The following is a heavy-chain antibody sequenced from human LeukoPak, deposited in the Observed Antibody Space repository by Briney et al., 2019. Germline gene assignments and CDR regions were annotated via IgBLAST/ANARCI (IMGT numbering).Heavy chain of an antibody. D-gene: IGHD4-17*01. CDR1: GYTFTSYG. J-gene: IGHJ5*02. CDR3: ARLTTVTTSRWFDP. V-gene: IGHV1-18*04. Sequence: ASVKVSYKASGYTFTSYGISWVRQAPGQGLEWIGWISAYNGNTNYAQKLQGRVTMTTDTSTSTAYMELRSLRSDDTAVYYCARLTTVTTSRWFDPWGQGTLVTVSS. CDR2: ISAYNGNT.